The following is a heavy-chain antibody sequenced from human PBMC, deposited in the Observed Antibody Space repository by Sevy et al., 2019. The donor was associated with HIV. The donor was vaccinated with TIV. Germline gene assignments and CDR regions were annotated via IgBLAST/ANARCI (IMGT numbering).Heavy chain of an antibody. CDR2: MYFNGRS. CDR3: GRQVSDDYFDQ. V-gene: IGHV4-39*01. D-gene: IGHD3-16*01. Sequence: SETLSLTCTVSSGSITSSGDYWGWVRQPPGKGLEWIASMYFNGRSHYNPSLRSRVTLSFDTSKNHFSLRLSSVTAADTAIYYCGRQVSDDYFDQWGRGTLVTVSS. J-gene: IGHJ4*02. CDR1: SGSITSSGDY.